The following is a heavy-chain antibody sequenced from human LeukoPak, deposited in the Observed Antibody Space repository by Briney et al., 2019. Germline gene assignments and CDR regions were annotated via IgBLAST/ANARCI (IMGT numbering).Heavy chain of an antibody. CDR3: ARALYYDSSGYLFDY. CDR2: IIPIFGTA. V-gene: IGHV1-69*13. J-gene: IGHJ4*02. D-gene: IGHD3-22*01. CDR1: GGTFSSYA. Sequence: SVKVSCKASGGTFSSYAISWVRQAPGQGLEWMGEIIPIFGTANYAQKFQGRVTITADESTSTAYMELSSLRSEDTAVYYCARALYYDSSGYLFDYWGQGTLVTVSS.